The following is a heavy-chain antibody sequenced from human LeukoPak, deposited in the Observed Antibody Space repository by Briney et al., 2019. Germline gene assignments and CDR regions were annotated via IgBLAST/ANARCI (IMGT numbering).Heavy chain of an antibody. CDR3: ASSPSSRSYSLGY. J-gene: IGHJ4*02. Sequence: SETLSLTCTVSGGSISSGDYYWSWIRQPPGKGLEWLGYIYYSESTYYNPSLKSRVTISVDTSKNQFSLKLSSVTAADTAVYYCASSPSSRSYSLGYWGQGTLVTVSS. CDR2: IYYSEST. V-gene: IGHV4-30-4*08. CDR1: GGSISSGDYY. D-gene: IGHD3-10*01.